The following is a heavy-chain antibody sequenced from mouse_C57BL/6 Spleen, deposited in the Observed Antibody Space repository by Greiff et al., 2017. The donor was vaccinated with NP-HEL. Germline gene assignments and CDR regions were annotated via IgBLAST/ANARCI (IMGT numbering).Heavy chain of an antibody. V-gene: IGHV1-80*01. CDR2: IYPGDGDT. D-gene: IGHD2-3*01. CDR3: ARDGGDVYYFDY. CDR1: GYAFSSYW. J-gene: IGHJ2*01. Sequence: QVQLQQSGAELVKPGASVKISCKASGYAFSSYWMNWVKQRPGKGLEWIGQIYPGDGDTNYNGKFKGKATLTADKSSSTAYMQLSSLTSEDSAVYFWARDGGDVYYFDYWGQGTTLTVSS.